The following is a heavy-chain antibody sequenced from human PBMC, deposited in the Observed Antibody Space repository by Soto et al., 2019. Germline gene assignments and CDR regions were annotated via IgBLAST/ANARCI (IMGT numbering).Heavy chain of an antibody. CDR1: GFTFSSYG. J-gene: IGHJ6*02. V-gene: IGHV3-33*01. D-gene: IGHD3-3*01. CDR2: IWYDGSNK. CDR3: ARDVFGAAYYSGMDV. Sequence: GGSLRLSCAASGFTFSSYGMHWVRQAPGKGLEWVAVIWYDGSNKYYADSVKGRFTISRDNSKNTLYLQMNSLRAEDTAVYYCARDVFGAAYYSGMDVWGPGTTVTVSS.